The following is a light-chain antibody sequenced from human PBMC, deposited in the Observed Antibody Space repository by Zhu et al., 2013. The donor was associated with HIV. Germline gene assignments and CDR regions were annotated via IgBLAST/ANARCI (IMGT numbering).Light chain of an antibody. CDR1: QTLNGNY. CDR3: NQYADSFT. V-gene: IGKV3-20*01. J-gene: IGKJ3*01. Sequence: EIVLTQSPGTVSLSPGQRGTLSCGASQTLNGNYLAWFQQRPGQRPRLIMYDISTRAADIPDRISGSGSGTDFTLTINGLEPEDFAVYYCNQYADSFTFGPGTRV. CDR2: DIS.